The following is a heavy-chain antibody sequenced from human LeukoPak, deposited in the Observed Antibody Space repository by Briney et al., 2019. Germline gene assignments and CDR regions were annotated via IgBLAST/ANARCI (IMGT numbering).Heavy chain of an antibody. CDR2: IWYDGSNK. V-gene: IGHV3-33*01. Sequence: PGGSLRLSCAASGFTFSSYGMHWVRQAPGRGLGWVAVIWYDGSNKYYADSVKGRFTISRDNSKNTLYLQMNSLRAEDTAVYYCARVGYYDLWTGNYYMDGWGKATTVSVCS. CDR1: GFTFSSYG. D-gene: IGHD3-3*01. CDR3: ARVGYYDLWTGNYYMDG. J-gene: IGHJ6*03.